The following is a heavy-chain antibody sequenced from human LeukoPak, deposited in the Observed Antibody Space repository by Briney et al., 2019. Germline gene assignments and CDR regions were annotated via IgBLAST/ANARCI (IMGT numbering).Heavy chain of an antibody. CDR1: GFTFDDCA. J-gene: IGHJ4*02. CDR2: IWYDGSNK. Sequence: GGSLRLSCVVSGFTFDDCAMHWVRQAPGKGLEWVAVIWYDGSNKYYADSVKGRFTISRDNSKNTLYLQMNSLRAEDTAVYYCARPKGRGLLYWLDYWGQGTLVTVSS. D-gene: IGHD1-26*01. V-gene: IGHV3-33*08. CDR3: ARPKGRGLLYWLDY.